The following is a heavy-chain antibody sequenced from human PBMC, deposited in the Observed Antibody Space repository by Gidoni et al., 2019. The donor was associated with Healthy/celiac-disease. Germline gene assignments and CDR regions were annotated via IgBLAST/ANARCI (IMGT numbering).Heavy chain of an antibody. CDR2: IKQDGSEK. D-gene: IGHD2-2*01. CDR3: ARRYIVVVPAAPLNAFDI. V-gene: IGHV3-7*01. Sequence: EVQLVVSGGGLVQPGGSLRLSCAASGFPFSSYWMSWVRQAPGKGLEWVANIKQDGSEKYYVDSVKGRFTISRDNAKNSLYLQMNSLRAEDTAVYYCARRYIVVVPAAPLNAFDIWGQGTMVTVSS. J-gene: IGHJ3*02. CDR1: GFPFSSYW.